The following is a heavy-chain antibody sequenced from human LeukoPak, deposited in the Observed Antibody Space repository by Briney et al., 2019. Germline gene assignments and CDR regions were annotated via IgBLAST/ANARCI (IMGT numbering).Heavy chain of an antibody. CDR3: ARVNDYVWGNYRSPQFDY. D-gene: IGHD3-16*02. CDR1: GYTFTSYG. V-gene: IGHV1-18*04. CDR2: ISAYNGNT. J-gene: IGHJ4*02. Sequence: ASVKVSCMASGYTFTSYGISWVRQAPGQGLEWMGWISAYNGNTNYAQKLQGRVTMTTDTSTSTAYMELRSLRSDDTAVYYCARVNDYVWGNYRSPQFDYWGQGTLVTVSS.